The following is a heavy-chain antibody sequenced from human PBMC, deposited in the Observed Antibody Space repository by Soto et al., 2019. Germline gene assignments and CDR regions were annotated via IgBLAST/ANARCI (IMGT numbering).Heavy chain of an antibody. Sequence: QVQLVESGGGVVQPGRSLRLSCAASGFTFSSYAMHWVRQAPGKGLEWVAVISYDGSNKYYADSVKGRFTISRDNSKNTLYLQMNRLRAEDTAVYYCARDAGYNPEYFQHWGQGTLVTVSS. D-gene: IGHD5-12*01. CDR3: ARDAGYNPEYFQH. V-gene: IGHV3-30-3*01. CDR1: GFTFSSYA. J-gene: IGHJ1*01. CDR2: ISYDGSNK.